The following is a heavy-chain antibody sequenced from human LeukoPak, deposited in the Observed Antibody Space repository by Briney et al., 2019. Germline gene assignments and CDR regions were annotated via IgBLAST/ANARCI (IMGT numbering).Heavy chain of an antibody. V-gene: IGHV3-74*01. D-gene: IGHD2-2*01. Sequence: GGSLRLSCAASGFTLSSYWMHWVRQAPGKGLVGVSRINSDGSSTSYADSVKGRFTISRDNAKNTLYLQMNGLRAEDTAVYYCARDYFCSSTSCYYYYGMDVWGKGTTVTVSS. CDR1: GFTLSSYW. CDR3: ARDYFCSSTSCYYYYGMDV. J-gene: IGHJ6*04. CDR2: INSDGSST.